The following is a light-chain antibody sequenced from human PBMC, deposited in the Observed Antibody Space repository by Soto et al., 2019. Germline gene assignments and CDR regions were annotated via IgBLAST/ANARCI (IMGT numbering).Light chain of an antibody. CDR3: QQYNNSPEYT. Sequence: EIVLTQSPGTLSLSPGERATLSCKASQSVTSRYLAWYQQKPGQAPRLLIYGASSRATGIPDRFSGSGSGIDFTLTISRLEAEDLAVYFCQQYNNSPEYTFGQGTKLEIK. J-gene: IGKJ2*01. V-gene: IGKV3-20*01. CDR1: QSVTSRY. CDR2: GAS.